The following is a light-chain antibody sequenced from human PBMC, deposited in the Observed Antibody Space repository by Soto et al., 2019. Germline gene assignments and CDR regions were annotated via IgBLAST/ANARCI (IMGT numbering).Light chain of an antibody. V-gene: IGKV3-11*01. CDR3: QQHINFFT. CDR2: DAS. J-gene: IGKJ3*01. Sequence: EIVLTQSPATLSLSPEERATLSGRTSQSVSSYLAWYQQKPGQAPRLLIYDASNRATGIPARFSGSGSGTDFTLTISSLEPEDFAVYYCQQHINFFTFRPGTTVDIK. CDR1: QSVSSY.